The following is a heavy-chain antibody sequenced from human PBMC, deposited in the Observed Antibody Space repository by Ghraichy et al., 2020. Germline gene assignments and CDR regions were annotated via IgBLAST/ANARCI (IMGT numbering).Heavy chain of an antibody. Sequence: GESLRLSCAASGFTVSSNYMSWVRQAPGKGLEWVSVIYGGGSTYYADSVKGRFTISRDNSKNTLYLQMNSLRAEDTAVYYCARASPVVQYFDPPVWFDPWGRGTLVTVSS. CDR1: GFTVSSNY. D-gene: IGHD3-9*01. CDR3: ARASPVVQYFDPPVWFDP. J-gene: IGHJ5*02. CDR2: IYGGGST. V-gene: IGHV3-53*01.